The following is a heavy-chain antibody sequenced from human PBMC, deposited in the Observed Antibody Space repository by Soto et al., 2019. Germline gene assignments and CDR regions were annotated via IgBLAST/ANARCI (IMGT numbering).Heavy chain of an antibody. CDR3: LGGADSSDP. Sequence: EVQLVESGGGLVQPGGSLRLSCASSGITFGRNWMNWVRQAAGKGLEWVANIKEDGSEQHYVDSVRGRFTISRDNAKKSLYLQMNSLRAEDTAVSYCLGGADSSDPWGQGILVPVSS. J-gene: IGHJ5*02. D-gene: IGHD3-22*01. CDR1: GITFGRNW. V-gene: IGHV3-7*03. CDR2: IKEDGSEQ.